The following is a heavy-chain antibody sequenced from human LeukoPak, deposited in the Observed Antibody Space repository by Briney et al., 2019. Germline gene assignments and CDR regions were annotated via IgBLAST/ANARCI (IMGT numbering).Heavy chain of an antibody. CDR1: GFTFSSYG. CDR2: IWYDGSNK. D-gene: IGHD3-16*01. V-gene: IGHV3-33*01. CDR3: ARDQMGEPPWGPFDY. J-gene: IGHJ4*02. Sequence: PGRSLRLSCAASGFTFSSYGMHWVRQAPGKGLEWVAVIWYDGSNKYYADSVKGRFTISRDNSKNTLYLQMNSLRAEDTAVYYCARDQMGEPPWGPFDYWGQGTLVTVSS.